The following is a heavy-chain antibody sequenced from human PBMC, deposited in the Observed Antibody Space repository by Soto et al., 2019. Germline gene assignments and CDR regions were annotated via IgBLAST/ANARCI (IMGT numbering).Heavy chain of an antibody. CDR3: ARVTAVAGNAMDV. CDR2: ISSSSSYI. Sequence: GSLRLSCAAPGFTFSDYSMNWVRQAPGKGLEWVSSISSSSSYIYYADSLKGRFTISRDNAKNSLYLQMNSLRAGDTAVYYCARVTAVAGNAMDVWGQGTTVTVSS. D-gene: IGHD6-19*01. V-gene: IGHV3-21*01. CDR1: GFTFSDYS. J-gene: IGHJ6*02.